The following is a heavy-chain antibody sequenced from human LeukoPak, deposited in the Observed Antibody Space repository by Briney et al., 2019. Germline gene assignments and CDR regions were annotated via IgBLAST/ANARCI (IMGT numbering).Heavy chain of an antibody. Sequence: ASEKVSCKASGGTFSTYGISWVRQAPGQGLEWIGRISPFFDIANYAQKFQGRVTITADKSTSTAYMNLSSLRSEDTAIYYCAREFKQSNWNDGHWFDPWGQGTLVTVSS. CDR1: GGTFSTYG. CDR2: ISPFFDIA. CDR3: AREFKQSNWNDGHWFDP. V-gene: IGHV1-69*04. J-gene: IGHJ5*02. D-gene: IGHD1-20*01.